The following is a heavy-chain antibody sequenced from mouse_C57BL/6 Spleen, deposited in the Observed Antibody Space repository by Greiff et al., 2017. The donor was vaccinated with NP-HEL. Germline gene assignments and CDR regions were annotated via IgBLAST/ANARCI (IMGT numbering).Heavy chain of an antibody. CDR2: IDPSDSYT. CDR1: GYTFTSYW. V-gene: IGHV1-50*01. CDR3: ARSWDWFAY. J-gene: IGHJ3*01. Sequence: VQLQQSGAELVKPGASVKLSCKGSGYTFTSYWMQWVKQRPGQGLEWIGEIDPSDSYTNYNQKFKGKATLTVDTSSSTAYMQLSSLTSEDSAVYYCARSWDWFAYGGQGTLVTVSA. D-gene: IGHD4-1*01.